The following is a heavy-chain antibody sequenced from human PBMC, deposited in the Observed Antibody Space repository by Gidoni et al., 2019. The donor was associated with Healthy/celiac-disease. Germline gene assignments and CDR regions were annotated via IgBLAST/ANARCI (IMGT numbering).Heavy chain of an antibody. CDR2: IYYSGST. CDR3: ARAVWSGYRGYYYYMDV. CDR1: GGSISSYY. V-gene: IGHV4-59*01. D-gene: IGHD3-3*01. Sequence: QVQLQESGPGLVKPSETLSLTCTVSGGSISSYYWSWIRQPPGKGLEWIGYIYYSGSTNYNPSLKSRVTISVDTSKNQFSLKLSSVTAADTAVYYCARAVWSGYRGYYYYMDVWGKGTTVTVSS. J-gene: IGHJ6*03.